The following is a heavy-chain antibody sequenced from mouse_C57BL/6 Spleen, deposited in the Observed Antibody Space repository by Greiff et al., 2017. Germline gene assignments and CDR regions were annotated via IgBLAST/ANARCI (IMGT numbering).Heavy chain of an antibody. CDR2: IHPNSGST. Sequence: QVQLQQPGAELVKPGASVKLSCKASGYTFTSYWMHWVKQRPVQGLEWIGMIHPNSGSTHYNEKFKSKATLTVDKSSSTAYMQLSSLTSEDSAVEYCARESWDYDNAMDYWGQGTSVTVSS. V-gene: IGHV1-64*01. J-gene: IGHJ4*01. CDR3: ARESWDYDNAMDY. D-gene: IGHD2-4*01. CDR1: GYTFTSYW.